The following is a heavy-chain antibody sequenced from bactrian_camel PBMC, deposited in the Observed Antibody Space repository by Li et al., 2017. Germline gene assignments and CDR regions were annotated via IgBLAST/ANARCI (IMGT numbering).Heavy chain of an antibody. J-gene: IGHJ4*01. D-gene: IGHD1*01. CDR1: GLVYPFWS. Sequence: VQLVESGGGSVQAGGSLTLSCAASGLVYPFWSMAWFRQAPGKEREGVARIDSRGTTEYVDSVKGRLTVSKDNAKNTLYLQMNILTSEDTAMYTCAAHSMRMLAYRPSRDPCDPNAIAYAYVGQGTQVTVS. CDR2: IDSRGTT. V-gene: IGHV3S63*01. CDR3: AAHSMRMLAYRPSRDPCDPNAIAYAY.